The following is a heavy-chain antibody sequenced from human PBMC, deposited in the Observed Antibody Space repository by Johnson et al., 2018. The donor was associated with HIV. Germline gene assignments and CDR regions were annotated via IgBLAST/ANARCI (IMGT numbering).Heavy chain of an antibody. D-gene: IGHD1-26*01. CDR2: ISYDASKK. Sequence: QVQLVESGGGLIQPGGSLRLSCAASGFTFSSYAMHWVRQAPGKGLEWVAVISYDASKKNYSDSVKGRFTISRDDSKNTLYLQMNSLKTEDTAVYYCTTAIVGALINAFDIWGQGTMVTVSS. CDR3: TTAIVGALINAFDI. V-gene: IGHV3-30-3*01. J-gene: IGHJ3*02. CDR1: GFTFSSYA.